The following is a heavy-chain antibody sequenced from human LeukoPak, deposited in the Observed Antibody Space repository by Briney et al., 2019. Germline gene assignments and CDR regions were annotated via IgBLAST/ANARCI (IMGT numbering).Heavy chain of an antibody. D-gene: IGHD2-2*01. Sequence: GSSVKVSCKASGGTFSSYAISWVRQAPGQGLEWMGGIIPIFGTANSAQKFQGRVTITADESTSTAYMELSSLRSEDTAVYYCARAAYNQLLSYNWFDPWGQGTLVTVSS. J-gene: IGHJ5*02. CDR1: GGTFSSYA. CDR2: IIPIFGTA. V-gene: IGHV1-69*01. CDR3: ARAAYNQLLSYNWFDP.